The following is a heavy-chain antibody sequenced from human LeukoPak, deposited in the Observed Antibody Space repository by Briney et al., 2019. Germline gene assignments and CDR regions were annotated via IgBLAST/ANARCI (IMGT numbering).Heavy chain of an antibody. CDR2: INHSGST. Sequence: KPSETLSLTCAVYGGSFSGYYWSWIRQPPGKGLEWIGEINHSGSTNYNPSLKSRVTISVDTSKNQFSLKLSSVTAADTAVYYCARGFGVGPYYYYYMDVWGKGTTVTVSS. CDR1: GGSFSGYY. J-gene: IGHJ6*03. V-gene: IGHV4-34*01. CDR3: ARGFGVGPYYYYYMDV. D-gene: IGHD3-3*01.